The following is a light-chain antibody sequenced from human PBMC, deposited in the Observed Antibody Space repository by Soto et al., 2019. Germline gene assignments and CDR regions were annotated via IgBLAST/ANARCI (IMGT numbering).Light chain of an antibody. Sequence: QSVLTQPRSVSGSPGQSVTISCTGTSSDVGGYNYVSWYQQHPGKAPKLIIYAVSGRPSGVPDRFSGSKSGNTASLTISGLQAADEADYCCSLYTSENTYAFGTGTKLTV. V-gene: IGLV2-11*01. J-gene: IGLJ1*01. CDR2: AVS. CDR1: SSDVGGYNY. CDR3: SLYTSENTYA.